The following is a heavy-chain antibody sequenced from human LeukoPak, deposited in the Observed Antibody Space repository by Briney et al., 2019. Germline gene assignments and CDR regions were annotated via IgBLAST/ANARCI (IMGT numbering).Heavy chain of an antibody. V-gene: IGHV1-2*02. CDR1: GYTFTGYF. Sequence: ASVTVSCKASGYTFTGYFMHWVRQAPGQGLEWMGWINPNSGGTNYAQKFQGRVTMTRDTSISTAYMELSRLRSDDTAVYYCARGGLLWFGELPFYFDYWGQGTLVTVSS. J-gene: IGHJ4*02. D-gene: IGHD3-10*01. CDR3: ARGGLLWFGELPFYFDY. CDR2: INPNSGGT.